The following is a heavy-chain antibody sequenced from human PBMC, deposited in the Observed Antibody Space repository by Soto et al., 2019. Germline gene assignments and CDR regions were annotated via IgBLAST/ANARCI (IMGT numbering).Heavy chain of an antibody. J-gene: IGHJ4*02. CDR1: GGSIRSGDYY. D-gene: IGHD6-13*01. Sequence: QIQLHESGPGLVKPSQTLSLTCTVSGGSIRSGDYYWSWTRQTPERGLEWCGYVQYSGNTFYNPSLKSRSTISLDTYRNQFSLNLSSVTAADSAVYYCAREIMAADHFDYWGQGALVTVSS. CDR3: AREIMAADHFDY. CDR2: VQYSGNT. V-gene: IGHV4-30-4*01.